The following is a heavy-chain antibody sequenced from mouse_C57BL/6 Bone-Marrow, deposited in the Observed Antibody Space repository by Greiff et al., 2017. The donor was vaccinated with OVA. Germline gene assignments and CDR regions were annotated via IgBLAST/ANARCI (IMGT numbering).Heavy chain of an antibody. D-gene: IGHD1-1*01. CDR2: IYPSDSET. V-gene: IGHV1-52*01. CDR1: GYTFTSYW. CDR3: ARSPYYGSSYGFAY. Sequence: QVQLQQPGAELVRPGSSVKLSCKASGYTFTSYWMHWVKQRPIQGLEWIGNIYPSDSETHYNQKFKDKATLTVDKSSSTAYMQLSSLTSEDSAVYYCARSPYYGSSYGFAYWGQGTLVTVSA. J-gene: IGHJ3*01.